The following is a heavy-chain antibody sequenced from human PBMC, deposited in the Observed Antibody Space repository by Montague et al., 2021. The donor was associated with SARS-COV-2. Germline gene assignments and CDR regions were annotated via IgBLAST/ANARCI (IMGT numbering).Heavy chain of an antibody. J-gene: IGHJ4*02. CDR2: IYDSRTN. Sequence: SETLSLTCTVSGASIGRSSYSWSRLRQPHGKDREWIGTIYDSRTNNYNPSRRSRVTISLDTSKNQVTLRLISVTAADTAFYYCGIATTAYFRFDNWGRGTLITVSS. V-gene: IGHV4-39*03. D-gene: IGHD1-26*01. CDR1: GASIGRSSYS. CDR3: GIATTAYFRFDN.